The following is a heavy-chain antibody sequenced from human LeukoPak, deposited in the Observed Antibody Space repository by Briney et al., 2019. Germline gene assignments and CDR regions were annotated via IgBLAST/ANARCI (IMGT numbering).Heavy chain of an antibody. J-gene: IGHJ6*03. Sequence: PGGSLRLSCAASGFTFSSYWMHWVRQAPGKGLVWVSRINSDGSSTSYADSVKGRFTISRDNAKNTLYLQMNSLRAEDTAVYYCARVPGGNSYYYYKDVWGKGTTVTVSS. CDR3: ARVPGGNSYYYYKDV. CDR2: INSDGSST. V-gene: IGHV3-74*01. D-gene: IGHD2-15*01. CDR1: GFTFSSYW.